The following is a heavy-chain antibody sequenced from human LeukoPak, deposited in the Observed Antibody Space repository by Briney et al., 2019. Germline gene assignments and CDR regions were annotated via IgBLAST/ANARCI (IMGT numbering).Heavy chain of an antibody. D-gene: IGHD2-8*01. J-gene: IGHJ4*02. Sequence: GESVRISCKASGNNYWIAWVRQMPGKGLEWLGIIYFGDSDTRYSPSFQGWLTISVDKSISTAYLQLSSLKASDTAIYFCGRHSYGLDYWGQGTLVTVSS. CDR1: GNNYW. CDR2: IYFGDSDT. V-gene: IGHV5-51*01. CDR3: GRHSYGLDY.